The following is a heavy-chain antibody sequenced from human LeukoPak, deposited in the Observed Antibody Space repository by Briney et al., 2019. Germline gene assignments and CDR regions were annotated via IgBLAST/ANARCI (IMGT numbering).Heavy chain of an antibody. Sequence: SETLSLTCTVSGGSISSYYWSWIRQPAGKGLEWVGRIYTSGSTNYNPSLKSRVTMSLDTAKNQLSLKLSSVTVADTAVYYCARGNYYYYMDVWGKGTTVTVSS. CDR2: IYTSGST. V-gene: IGHV4-4*07. J-gene: IGHJ6*03. CDR3: ARGNYYYYMDV. CDR1: GGSISSYY.